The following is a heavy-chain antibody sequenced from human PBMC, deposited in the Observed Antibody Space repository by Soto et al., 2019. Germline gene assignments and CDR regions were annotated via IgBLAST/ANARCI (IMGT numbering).Heavy chain of an antibody. V-gene: IGHV1-3*01. D-gene: IGHD2-2*01. CDR3: ARDWYSSSFFWFDA. CDR2: INAGNGKT. CDR1: GYTFTSYA. J-gene: IGHJ5*02. Sequence: ASVKVSCKASGYTFTSYAMHWVRQAPGQRLEWMGWINAGNGKTQYSQKFQSRVTITSDASASTVYMDLNSLRSEDTAVYYCARDWYSSSFFWFDAWGRGTLVTVSS.